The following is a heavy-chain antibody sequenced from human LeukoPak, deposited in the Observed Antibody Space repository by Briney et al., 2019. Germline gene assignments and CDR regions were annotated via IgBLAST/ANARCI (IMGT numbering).Heavy chain of an antibody. J-gene: IGHJ5*02. D-gene: IGHD5-12*01. CDR2: IHYSGNT. Sequence: PSETLSLTCTVSGDSVRTNNYYWSWIRQPPGEGLEWIGCIHYSGNTNYNISLKSRVTISVDTSKSQFSLKLSSVTAADTAVYYCARGGESGYDTWGQGSLVTVSS. V-gene: IGHV4-61*01. CDR3: ARGGESGYDT. CDR1: GDSVRTNNYY.